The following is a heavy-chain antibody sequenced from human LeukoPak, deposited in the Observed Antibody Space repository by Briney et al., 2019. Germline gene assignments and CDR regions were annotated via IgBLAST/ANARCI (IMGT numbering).Heavy chain of an antibody. D-gene: IGHD3-22*01. CDR1: GFTFSSYA. CDR2: ISSSGTTI. V-gene: IGHV3-48*04. CDR3: ARDGAYDSSGYYRVWDAFDI. Sequence: GGSLRLSCAASGFTFSSYAMHWVRQAPGKGLEWVSYISSSGTTIYYADSVKGRFTISRDNAKNSLYLQMNSLRAEDTAVYYCARDGAYDSSGYYRVWDAFDIWGQGTMVTVSS. J-gene: IGHJ3*02.